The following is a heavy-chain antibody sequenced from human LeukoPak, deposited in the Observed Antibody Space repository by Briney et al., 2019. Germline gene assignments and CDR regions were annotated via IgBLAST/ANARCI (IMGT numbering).Heavy chain of an antibody. V-gene: IGHV1-8*01. CDR1: GGTFSSYA. Sequence: ASVKVSCKASGGTFSSYAISWVRQAPGQGLEWMGWMNPNSGNTGYAQKFQGRVTITRNTSISTAYMELSSLRSEDTAVYYCARGLSYGYYYYYMDVWGKGTTVTVSS. CDR2: MNPNSGNT. J-gene: IGHJ6*03. CDR3: ARGLSYGYYYYYMDV. D-gene: IGHD5-18*01.